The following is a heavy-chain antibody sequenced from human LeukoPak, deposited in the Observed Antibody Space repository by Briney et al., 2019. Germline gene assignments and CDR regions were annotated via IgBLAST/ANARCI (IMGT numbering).Heavy chain of an antibody. CDR1: EHTLTEIS. CDR3: EAHFDSTGPDAFDI. Sequence: GASVKVSCKASEHTLTEISMHWVRQAPGKGFEWMGGVDPEDGETIYAQTFQGRVTMIDDASTDTAYMELSSLGSEATAVYSCEAHFDSTGPDAFDIWGQGTMVTVSS. J-gene: IGHJ3*02. CDR2: VDPEDGET. V-gene: IGHV1-24*01. D-gene: IGHD3-22*01.